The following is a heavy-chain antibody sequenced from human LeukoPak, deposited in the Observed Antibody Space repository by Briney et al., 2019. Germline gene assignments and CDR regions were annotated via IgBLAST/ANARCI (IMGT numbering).Heavy chain of an antibody. J-gene: IGHJ4*02. V-gene: IGHV3-74*01. CDR3: ATVSEY. Sequence: GGSLRLSCAASGFTFNYFWMHWVRQVPGKGLVWVSGINNDGTATYYADSVKGRFTISRDNAKNTVYLQMNGLRAEDTTVYYCATVSEYWGLGTLVTVSS. CDR1: GFTFNYFW. CDR2: INNDGTAT.